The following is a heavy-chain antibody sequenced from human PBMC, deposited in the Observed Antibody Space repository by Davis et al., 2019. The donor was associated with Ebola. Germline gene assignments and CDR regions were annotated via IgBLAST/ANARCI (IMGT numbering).Heavy chain of an antibody. V-gene: IGHV3-74*01. D-gene: IGHD3-16*01. CDR2: INGAGGGI. CDR1: GLTSSTYW. J-gene: IGHJ4*02. CDR3: LTPQGGAWFFGDDY. Sequence: SSTYSGLTSSTYWMHWVRQAPGKGPVWVSRINGAGGGITYADSVKGRFTITRDNTKNSFYLQMNSLRAEDTAVYFCLTPQGGAWFFGDDYWGQGTLVTVSS.